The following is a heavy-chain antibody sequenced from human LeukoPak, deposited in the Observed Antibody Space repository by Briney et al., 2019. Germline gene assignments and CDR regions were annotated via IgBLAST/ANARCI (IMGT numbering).Heavy chain of an antibody. Sequence: GGSLRLSRAASGFTFSNYWMSWVRQAPEKGLEWVANIKQDGSVKQYVDSMKGRFTISRDNAKNSLYLQMNSLRAEDTAVYYCARDRDDGGFEYWGQGTLVTVSS. J-gene: IGHJ4*02. V-gene: IGHV3-7*01. CDR3: ARDRDDGGFEY. CDR2: IKQDGSVK. D-gene: IGHD4-23*01. CDR1: GFTFSNYW.